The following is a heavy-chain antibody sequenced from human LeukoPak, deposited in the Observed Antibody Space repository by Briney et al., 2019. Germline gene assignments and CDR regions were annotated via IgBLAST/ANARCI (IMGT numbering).Heavy chain of an antibody. CDR1: GGSISSSSYH. Sequence: SETLTLTCTVCGGSISSSSYHWGWIRQPPGKGLEWIKSIYYSGSTYYNPSLKSRVTISVDTSKNQFSLKLSSVTAADTAVYYCARGLRDGYNYTPFDYWGQGTLVTVSS. CDR3: ARGLRDGYNYTPFDY. CDR2: IYYSGST. D-gene: IGHD5-24*01. V-gene: IGHV4-39*07. J-gene: IGHJ4*02.